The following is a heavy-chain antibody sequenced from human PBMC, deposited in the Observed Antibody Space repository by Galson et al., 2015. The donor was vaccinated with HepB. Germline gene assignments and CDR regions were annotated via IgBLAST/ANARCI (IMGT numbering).Heavy chain of an antibody. CDR1: GFTFSSYS. CDR3: ARELAVAGDFDY. J-gene: IGHJ4*02. Sequence: LRLSCAASGFTFSSYSMNWVRQAPGKGLEWVSSISSSSSYIYYADSVKGRFTISRDNAKNSLYLQMNSLRAEDTAVYYCARELAVAGDFDYWGQGTLVTVSS. V-gene: IGHV3-21*01. D-gene: IGHD6-19*01. CDR2: ISSSSSYI.